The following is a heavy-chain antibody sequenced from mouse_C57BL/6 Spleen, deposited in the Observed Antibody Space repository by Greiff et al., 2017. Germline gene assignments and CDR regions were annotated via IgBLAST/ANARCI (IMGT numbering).Heavy chain of an antibody. J-gene: IGHJ4*01. CDR1: GFTFSDYY. D-gene: IGHD1-1*01. CDR3: VRQDIREDY. V-gene: IGHV5-12*01. CDR2: ISNGGGST. Sequence: EVKLMESGGGLVQPGGSLKLSCAASGFTFSDYYMYWVRQTPEKRLEWVAYISNGGGSTYYPDTVKGRFTISRDNAKNTLYLQMSRLKSEDTAMYYCVRQDIREDYWGQGTSVTVSS.